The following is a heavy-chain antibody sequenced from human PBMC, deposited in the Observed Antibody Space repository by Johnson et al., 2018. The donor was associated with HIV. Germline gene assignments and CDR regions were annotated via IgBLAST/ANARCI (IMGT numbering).Heavy chain of an antibody. CDR3: VRGRWGVNNSGGTFDV. CDR2: ISYDGSDK. CDR1: GFTFSSYA. V-gene: IGHV3-30*04. Sequence: VQLVESGGGVVQPGRSLRLSCAASGFTFSSYAMHWVRQAPAKGLEWVAVISYDGSDKYYAASVMGRFTISRDSSKNNLYLHMNSLRPEDTAVFYCVRGRWGVNNSGGTFDVWGQGTMVIVSS. J-gene: IGHJ3*01. D-gene: IGHD1/OR15-1a*01.